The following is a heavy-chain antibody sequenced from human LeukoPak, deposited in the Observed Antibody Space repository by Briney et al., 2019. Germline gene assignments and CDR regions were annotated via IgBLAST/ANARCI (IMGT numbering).Heavy chain of an antibody. CDR1: GFTFSSYS. J-gene: IGHJ4*02. CDR3: ARDRPRYYYDSSGYYVDY. V-gene: IGHV3-21*01. D-gene: IGHD3-22*01. Sequence: PGGSLRLSCAASGFTFSSYSMNWVRQAPGKGLEWVSSISSSSYIYYADSVKGRFTISRDNAKNSLYLQMNSLRAEDTAVYYCARDRPRYYYDSSGYYVDYWGQGTLVTVSS. CDR2: ISSSSYI.